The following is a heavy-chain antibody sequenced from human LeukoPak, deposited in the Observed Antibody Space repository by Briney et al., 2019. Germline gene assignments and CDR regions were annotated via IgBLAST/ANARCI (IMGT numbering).Heavy chain of an antibody. V-gene: IGHV3-66*01. J-gene: IGHJ6*02. Sequence: GGSLSLSCAASGFTVSSNYMSWVRQAPGKGLEWVSVIYSGGSTYYADSVKGRFTISRDNSKNTLYLQMNSLRAEDTAVYYCARDRSLSWDVWGQGTTVTVSS. CDR2: IYSGGST. CDR1: GFTVSSNY. CDR3: ARDRSLSWDV.